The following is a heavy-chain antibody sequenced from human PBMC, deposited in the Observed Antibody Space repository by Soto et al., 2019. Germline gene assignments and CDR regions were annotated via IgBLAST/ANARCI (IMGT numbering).Heavy chain of an antibody. CDR2: IYSGGST. CDR1: GFTVSSNY. Sequence: EVQLVESGGGLIQPGGSLRLSCAASGFTVSSNYMSWVRQAPGKGLEWVSVIYSGGSTYYADSVKGRFTISRDNSKNTLYLQMNSLRAEDTAVYYCARLRPAATYYYYYGMDVWGQGTTVTVSS. J-gene: IGHJ6*02. CDR3: ARLRPAATYYYYYGMDV. D-gene: IGHD2-2*01. V-gene: IGHV3-53*01.